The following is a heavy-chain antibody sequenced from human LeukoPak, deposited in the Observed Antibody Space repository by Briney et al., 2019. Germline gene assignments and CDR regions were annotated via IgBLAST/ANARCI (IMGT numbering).Heavy chain of an antibody. J-gene: IGHJ4*02. Sequence: SETLSLTCTVSGGSISSYYWSWIRQPPGKGLEWIGYIYYSGSTDYNPSLKSRVTISVDTSKNQFSLKLSSVTAADTAVYYCARGSRVPEYFDYWGQGTLVTVSS. CDR3: ARGSRVPEYFDY. CDR1: GGSISSYY. V-gene: IGHV4-59*01. D-gene: IGHD6-6*01. CDR2: IYYSGST.